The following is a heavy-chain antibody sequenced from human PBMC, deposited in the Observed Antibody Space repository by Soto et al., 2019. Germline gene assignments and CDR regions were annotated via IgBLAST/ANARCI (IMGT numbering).Heavy chain of an antibody. Sequence: APVKVSCKASGYIFTSYYIPCVRQAPGQGLEWMGWINPFDGSRMFAQSFQGRVTMTRDTPTSTVYMEVSSLRSEDTAVYYCSRVDPGETSPFDHWGQGTLVTV. V-gene: IGHV1-46*03. CDR2: INPFDGSR. CDR3: SRVDPGETSPFDH. D-gene: IGHD3-10*01. J-gene: IGHJ4*02. CDR1: GYIFTSYY.